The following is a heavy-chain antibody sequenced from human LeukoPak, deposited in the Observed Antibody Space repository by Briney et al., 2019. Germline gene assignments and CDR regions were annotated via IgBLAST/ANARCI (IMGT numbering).Heavy chain of an antibody. V-gene: IGHV5-51*01. CDR3: ARLVGRYCTNGVCYKRGFYYYYYYMDV. J-gene: IGHJ6*03. Sequence: GESLKISCKGFGYSFTSYWIGWVRQMPGKGLEWMGIIYPGDSDTRYSPSFQGQVTISADKSISTAYLQWSSLKASDTAMYYCARLVGRYCTNGVCYKRGFYYYYYYMDVWGKGTTVTVSS. CDR1: GYSFTSYW. D-gene: IGHD2-8*01. CDR2: IYPGDSDT.